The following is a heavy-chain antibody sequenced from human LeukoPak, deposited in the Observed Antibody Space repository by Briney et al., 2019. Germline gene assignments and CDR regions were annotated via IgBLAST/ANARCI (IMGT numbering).Heavy chain of an antibody. V-gene: IGHV3-23*01. J-gene: IGHJ4*02. CDR3: AKGGTRGSWYHFDS. CDR2: ISAYDGSA. D-gene: IGHD6-13*01. CDR1: GFTFSSFA. Sequence: GESLRLSCAASGFTFSSFAMSWVRQAPGKGLEWVSAISAYDGSAYYGDPVRGRFTISRDNSKSTLFLQMNSLRVEDTAVYYCAKGGTRGSWYHFDSWGQGTLVTVSS.